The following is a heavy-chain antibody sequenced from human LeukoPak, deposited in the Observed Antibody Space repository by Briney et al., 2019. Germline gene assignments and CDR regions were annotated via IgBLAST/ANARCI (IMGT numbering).Heavy chain of an antibody. J-gene: IGHJ2*01. CDR2: VFDSGTT. CDR3: ARRIQLWSYWHFDL. Sequence: SETLSLTCSVSGGSITGYSWGWIRQPPGKGLECIGYVFDSGTTNHNPSLKSRVTTSVGTSKNQFSLRLTSVTAADTAVYYCARRIQLWSYWHFDLWGRGTLVTVSS. CDR1: GGSITGYS. D-gene: IGHD5-18*01. V-gene: IGHV4-59*08.